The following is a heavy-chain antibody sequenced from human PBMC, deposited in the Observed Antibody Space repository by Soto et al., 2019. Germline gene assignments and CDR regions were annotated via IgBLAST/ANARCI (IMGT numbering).Heavy chain of an antibody. CDR1: GGTFSSYA. J-gene: IGHJ4*02. D-gene: IGHD4-17*01. CDR2: IIPIFGTA. CDR3: ASPATVPDNGYYYFDC. Sequence: QVQLVQSGAEVTKPGSSVKVSCKASGGTFSSYAISWVRQSPGQGLEWMGGIIPIFGTANYAQKFQGRVTITADESTSTAYMGLSSLRSEYTALYYCASPATVPDNGYYYFDCWGQGTLVTVSS. V-gene: IGHV1-69*01.